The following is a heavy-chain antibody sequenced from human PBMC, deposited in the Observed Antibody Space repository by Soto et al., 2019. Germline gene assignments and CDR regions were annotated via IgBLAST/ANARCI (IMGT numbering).Heavy chain of an antibody. CDR3: APMGV. CDR1: GFTFRSYA. CDR2: ISGSDNST. J-gene: IGHJ6*02. V-gene: IGHV3-23*01. Sequence: GSLSLSCAASGFTFRSYAMSWVRQAPGKGLEWVSAISGSDNSTYYADSVKGRFTISRDNSKNTQYLQMSSLRADDTAVYYCAPMGVWGQGTTVTVSS.